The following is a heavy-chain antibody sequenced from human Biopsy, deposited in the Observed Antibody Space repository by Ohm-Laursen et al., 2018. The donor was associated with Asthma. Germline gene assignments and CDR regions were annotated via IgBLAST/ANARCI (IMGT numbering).Heavy chain of an antibody. CDR1: GFTVSSNG. CDR2: IYSGGGT. J-gene: IGHJ4*01. V-gene: IGHV3-53*01. Sequence: SLRLSCAASGFTVSSNGMSWVRQPPGKGLEWVSVIYSGGGTFYADSVKGRVTISRDISKNTLSLQMNSLRAEDTAVYYCAKSADYYDSTDYLDFWGRGTLVTFSS. D-gene: IGHD3-22*01. CDR3: AKSADYYDSTDYLDF.